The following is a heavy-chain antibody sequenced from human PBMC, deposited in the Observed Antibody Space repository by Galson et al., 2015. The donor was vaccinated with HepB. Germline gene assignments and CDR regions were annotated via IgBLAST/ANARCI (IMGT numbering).Heavy chain of an antibody. CDR1: GFTFSSYW. J-gene: IGHJ4*02. Sequence: RLSCAASGFTFSSYWMSWVRQAPGKGLEWVANIKQDGSEKYYVDSVKGRFTISRDNAKNSLYLQMNSLRAEDTAVYYCARDRDFWSGYCPILYYFDYWGQGTLVTVSS. D-gene: IGHD3-3*01. V-gene: IGHV3-7*03. CDR2: IKQDGSEK. CDR3: ARDRDFWSGYCPILYYFDY.